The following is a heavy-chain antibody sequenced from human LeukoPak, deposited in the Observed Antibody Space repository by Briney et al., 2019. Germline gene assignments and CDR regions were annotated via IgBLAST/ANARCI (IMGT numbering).Heavy chain of an antibody. CDR1: GFTVSSNY. CDR2: IYGGGRT. Sequence: GGSLRLSCVASGFTVSSNYMSWVRQAPGKGLEWVSVIYGGGRTYYADSVRGRFTISRDNAKNSLYLQMNSLRAEDTALYHCARVLGVYDSSGFYSQMMDYWGQGTLVTVSS. CDR3: ARVLGVYDSSGFYSQMMDY. J-gene: IGHJ4*02. D-gene: IGHD3-22*01. V-gene: IGHV3-53*01.